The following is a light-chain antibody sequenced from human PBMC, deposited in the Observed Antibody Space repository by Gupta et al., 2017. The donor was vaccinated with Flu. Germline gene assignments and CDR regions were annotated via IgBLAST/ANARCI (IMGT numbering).Light chain of an antibody. CDR2: AAS. Sequence: DMQMSQSPSSLSASVGDRVTITCRASQSISSYLNWYQQKPGKAPKLLIYAASRLQSGVPSRFSGSGSGTDFTLTISSLQPEDFATYYCQQRDSTLWTFGQGTXVEIK. J-gene: IGKJ1*01. V-gene: IGKV1-39*01. CDR1: QSISSY. CDR3: QQRDSTLWT.